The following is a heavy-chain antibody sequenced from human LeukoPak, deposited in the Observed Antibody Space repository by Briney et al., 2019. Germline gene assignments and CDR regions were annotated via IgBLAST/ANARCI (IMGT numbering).Heavy chain of an antibody. J-gene: IGHJ6*03. CDR2: IYHTGSN. CDR3: ARTLSQITYCSGSSCSGSNYYFYYYMDV. D-gene: IGHD2-2*01. CDR1: GGSISSSSW. Sequence: SETLSLTCAVSGGSISSSSWWSWVRQPPGKGLEWIGEIYHTGSNNYNPSPKSRVTISVDTSKTQFSLKLSSVTAADTAVYYCARTLSQITYCSGSSCSGSNYYFYYYMDVWGKGTTVTVSS. V-gene: IGHV4-4*02.